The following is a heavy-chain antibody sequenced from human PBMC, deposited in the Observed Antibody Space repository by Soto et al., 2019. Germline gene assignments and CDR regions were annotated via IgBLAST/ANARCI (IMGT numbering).Heavy chain of an antibody. D-gene: IGHD3-22*01. CDR1: GGTFSSYA. J-gene: IGHJ2*01. V-gene: IGHV1-69*12. CDR3: ARERSRYYYDSSGYYYRYFDL. Sequence: QVQLVQSGAEVKKPGSSVKVSCKASGGTFSSYAISWVRQAPGQGLEWMGGIIPIFGTANYAQKFQGRVTITADESTSTAYMELSSLISEDTAVYYCARERSRYYYDSSGYYYRYFDLWGRGTLVTVSS. CDR2: IIPIFGTA.